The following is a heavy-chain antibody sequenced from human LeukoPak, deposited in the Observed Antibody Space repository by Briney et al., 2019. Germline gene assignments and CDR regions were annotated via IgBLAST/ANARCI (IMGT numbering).Heavy chain of an antibody. CDR1: GYTFTSYY. D-gene: IGHD2-2*01. V-gene: IGHV1-2*02. CDR3: ARDHCTSTGCYEDYYCGMDV. CDR2: INPNSGGT. Sequence: ASVKVSCKASGYTFTSYYIHWVRQAPGQGLEWMGWINPNSGGTTYAQKFQGRVTMTRDTSISTAYMELSRLRSDDTAVYYCARDHCTSTGCYEDYYCGMDVWGQGTTVTVSS. J-gene: IGHJ6*02.